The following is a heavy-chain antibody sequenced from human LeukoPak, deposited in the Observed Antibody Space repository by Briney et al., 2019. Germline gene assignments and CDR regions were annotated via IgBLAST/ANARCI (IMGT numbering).Heavy chain of an antibody. CDR3: ARDCRPRYNCGEDY. V-gene: IGHV4-39*07. D-gene: IGHD1-1*01. CDR2: IYYSGST. J-gene: IGHJ4*02. CDR1: SGSISTSNYY. Sequence: PSETLSLTCTVSSGSISTSNYYWGWIRQPPGKGLEWIGSIYYSGSTYYNPSLKSRVTISVDTSKNQFSLKLSSVTAADTAVYYCARDCRPRYNCGEDYWGQGTLVTVSS.